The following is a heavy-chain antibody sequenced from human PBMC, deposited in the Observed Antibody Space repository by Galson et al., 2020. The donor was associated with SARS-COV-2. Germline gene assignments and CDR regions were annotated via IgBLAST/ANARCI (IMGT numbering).Heavy chain of an antibody. CDR3: AREGGVSSLIY. CDR2: IPNSGTT. CDR1: GGSIRGSRGSY. J-gene: IGHJ4*02. V-gene: IGHV4-39*07. D-gene: IGHD6-6*01. Sequence: SETLSLTCTVSGGSIRGSRGSYWAWIRKPPERGMEWIESIPNSGTTTYNPTLKSRVTISVDTSRNQFSLKVNSVTAADTAVYYCAREGGVSSLIYWGRGTLLSVSS.